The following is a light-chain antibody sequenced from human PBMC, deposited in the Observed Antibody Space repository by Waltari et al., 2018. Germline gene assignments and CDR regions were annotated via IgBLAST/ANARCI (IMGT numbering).Light chain of an antibody. Sequence: EILLTQSPATLSLSPGERATLSCRPSQSVSTSLAWFQQKPGQPPRLIIYDASNRANDIPGRFRGSGSGTDFTLSISSLEPEDLAVYYCHQGYSWPFTFGGGTKVQIK. CDR2: DAS. CDR3: HQGYSWPFT. CDR1: QSVSTS. J-gene: IGKJ4*01. V-gene: IGKV3-11*01.